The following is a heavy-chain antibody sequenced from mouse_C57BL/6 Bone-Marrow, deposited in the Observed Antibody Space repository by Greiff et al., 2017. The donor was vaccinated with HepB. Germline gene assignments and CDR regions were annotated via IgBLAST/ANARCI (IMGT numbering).Heavy chain of an antibody. V-gene: IGHV5-17*01. Sequence: EVQLQESGGGLVKPGGSLKLSCAASGFTFSDYGMHWVRQAPEKGLEWVAYISSGSSTIYYADTVKGRSTISRDNANNTLFLQMTSLRSEDTAMYYCDRDGQYYFGYWGQVTTLTVSS. D-gene: IGHD1-2*01. CDR3: DRDGQYYFGY. CDR2: ISSGSSTI. J-gene: IGHJ2*01. CDR1: GFTFSDYG.